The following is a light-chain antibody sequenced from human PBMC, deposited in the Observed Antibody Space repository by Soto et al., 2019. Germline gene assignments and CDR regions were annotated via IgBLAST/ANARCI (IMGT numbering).Light chain of an antibody. CDR2: GAS. Sequence: EIVMTQSPATLSVSPGESATLSCRASQSLSSNLAWFQQKHGQAPRLLVYGASTRAAGIPARFSGIESGAELTITISSLQSEDVEVYYCQQYNNWPQTFGQGTKVDIK. CDR1: QSLSSN. V-gene: IGKV3-15*01. J-gene: IGKJ1*01. CDR3: QQYNNWPQT.